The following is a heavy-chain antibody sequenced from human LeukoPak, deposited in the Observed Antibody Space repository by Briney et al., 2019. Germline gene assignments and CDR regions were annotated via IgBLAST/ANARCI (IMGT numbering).Heavy chain of an antibody. CDR1: GCTFSSYW. CDR3: ARDRYYYGMDV. CDR2: IKQDGSEK. V-gene: IGHV3-7*01. J-gene: IGHJ6*02. Sequence: GSLRLSCAASGCTFSSYWMSWVRQAPGKGLEWVANIKQDGSEKYYVDSVKGRFTISRDNAKNSLYLQMNSLRAEDTAVYYCARDRYYYGMDVWGQGTTVTVSS.